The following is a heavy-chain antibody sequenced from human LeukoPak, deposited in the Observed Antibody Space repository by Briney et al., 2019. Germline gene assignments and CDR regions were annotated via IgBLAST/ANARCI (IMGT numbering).Heavy chain of an antibody. V-gene: IGHV4-30-4*01. Sequence: SETLSLTCFVSGASISGTDHYCSWIRQPPGKGLEWVGDIYYSGTTSYNPSLKSRVLISVDTSKNHFSLKLSSVTAADTAMYYCARVSDTVPSIYFDFRGQGTLVTVSS. CDR1: GASISGTDHY. D-gene: IGHD2/OR15-2a*01. J-gene: IGHJ4*02. CDR3: ARVSDTVPSIYFDF. CDR2: IYYSGTT.